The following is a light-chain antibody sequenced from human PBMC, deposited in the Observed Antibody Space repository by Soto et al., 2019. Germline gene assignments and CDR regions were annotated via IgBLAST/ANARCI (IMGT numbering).Light chain of an antibody. V-gene: IGKV1-39*01. CDR1: QSISSY. Sequence: DIQMTQSPSSLSASVGDRVTITWGASQSISSYLNWYQQKPGKAPKLLIYAASSLQSGVPSSFSGSGSATDFTLTISSLQTEDFATYYCQQSYSTPPITFGQGTRLEIK. J-gene: IGKJ5*01. CDR2: AAS. CDR3: QQSYSTPPIT.